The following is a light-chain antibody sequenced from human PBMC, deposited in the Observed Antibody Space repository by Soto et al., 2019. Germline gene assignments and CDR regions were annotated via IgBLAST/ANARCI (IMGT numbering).Light chain of an antibody. J-gene: IGKJ4*01. Sequence: EIAMTQSPATLSVSPGERATLSCRTSQSVGSDLAWYQQNPGQAPRLLIYGASTRATGIPARFSGSGSGTEFTLTISSLQSEDFAVYYCQQYVKWPRLTFGGGTKVEIK. CDR1: QSVGSD. CDR3: QQYVKWPRLT. V-gene: IGKV3-15*01. CDR2: GAS.